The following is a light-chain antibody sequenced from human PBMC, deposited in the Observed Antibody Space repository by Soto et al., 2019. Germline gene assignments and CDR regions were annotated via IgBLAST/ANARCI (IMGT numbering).Light chain of an antibody. Sequence: AIQMTQSPSSLSASVGDRFTITCRASQGIRNYLGWYQQKPGKAPKLLIYAASTLQSGVPSRFSGSGSDTDFTLSINNLQPEDFATYYCLQDYNYHRTFGQGTKVDIK. CDR2: AAS. V-gene: IGKV1-6*01. CDR3: LQDYNYHRT. CDR1: QGIRNY. J-gene: IGKJ1*01.